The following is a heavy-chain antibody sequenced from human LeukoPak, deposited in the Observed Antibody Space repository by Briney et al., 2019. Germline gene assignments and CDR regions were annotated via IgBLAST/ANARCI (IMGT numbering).Heavy chain of an antibody. D-gene: IGHD5-24*01. CDR3: AEDGLRDGAFDI. V-gene: IGHV1-2*06. Sequence: ASVKVSCKASGYTFTGYYMHWVRQAPGQGLEWMGRINPNSGGTNYAQKFQGRVTMTRDTSISTACMELSRLRSDDTAFYYQAEDGLRDGAFDIWGQGTMVTVSS. CDR1: GYTFTGYY. J-gene: IGHJ3*02. CDR2: INPNSGGT.